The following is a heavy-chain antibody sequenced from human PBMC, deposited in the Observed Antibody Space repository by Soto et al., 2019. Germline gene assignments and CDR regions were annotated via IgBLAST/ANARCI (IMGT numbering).Heavy chain of an antibody. V-gene: IGHV1-69*12. D-gene: IGHD3-16*02. Sequence: QVQLVQSGAEMKEPGSSVKVSCKTSGGTFSSSAISWLRQAPGQGLEWMGGIIPLFRTPDYAQKFQGRVTIAAEESTNTANMELRSLRSEDTPVYYCASDIDRRELGGKYYYRLGVWGQGTTITVSS. CDR1: GGTFSSSA. CDR3: ASDIDRRELGGKYYYRLGV. J-gene: IGHJ6*02. CDR2: IIPLFRTP.